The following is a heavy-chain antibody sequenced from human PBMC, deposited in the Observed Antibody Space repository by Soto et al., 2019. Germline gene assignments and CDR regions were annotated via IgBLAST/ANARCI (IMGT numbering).Heavy chain of an antibody. J-gene: IGHJ6*02. CDR1: GYTFTSYA. V-gene: IGHV1-3*01. CDR2: INAGNGNT. CDR3: ARDRYSYYDFWSGSLPYYYYGMDV. D-gene: IGHD3-3*01. Sequence: ASVKVSCKASGYTFTSYAMHWVRQAPGQRLEWMGWINAGNGNTKYSQKFQGRVTITRDTSASTAYMELSSLRSEDTAVYYCARDRYSYYDFWSGSLPYYYYGMDVWGQGTTVTV.